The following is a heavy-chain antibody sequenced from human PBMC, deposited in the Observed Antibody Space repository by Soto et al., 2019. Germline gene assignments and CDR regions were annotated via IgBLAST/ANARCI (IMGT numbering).Heavy chain of an antibody. V-gene: IGHV1-69*01. CDR2: SIPNFGTV. CDR1: GGTFSRYA. Sequence: QVQLVQSGAEVKKPGSSVKVSCKASGGTFSRYAISWVRQAPGQGLEWMGGSIPNFGTVNYSQKFQGRVTIIADESTSTAYMELSSVRSEDTAVYYCARGSCGGDCPLDYWGQGTLVTVSS. CDR3: ARGSCGGDCPLDY. J-gene: IGHJ4*02. D-gene: IGHD2-21*02.